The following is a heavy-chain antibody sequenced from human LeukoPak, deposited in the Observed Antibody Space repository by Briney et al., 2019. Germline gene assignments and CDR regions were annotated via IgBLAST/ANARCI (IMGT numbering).Heavy chain of an antibody. D-gene: IGHD3-10*01. Sequence: SETLSLTCAVSGYSISSGYYWGWIRQPPGKGLEWIGSIYHSGSTYYNPSLKSRVTISVDTSKNQFSLKLSSVTAADTAVYYCARYYGSGSYLSDYWGQGTLVTVSS. CDR2: IYHSGST. CDR3: ARYYGSGSYLSDY. V-gene: IGHV4-38-2*01. CDR1: GYSISSGYY. J-gene: IGHJ4*02.